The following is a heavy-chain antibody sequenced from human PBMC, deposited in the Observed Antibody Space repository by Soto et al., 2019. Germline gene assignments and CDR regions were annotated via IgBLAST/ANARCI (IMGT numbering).Heavy chain of an antibody. J-gene: IGHJ4*02. CDR1: GSISSGGYY. Sequence: GSISSGGYYWSWIRQHPGKGLEWIGYIYYSGSTYYNPSLKSRVTISVDTSKNQFSLKLSSVTAADTAVYYCAREWDTAMIGYWGQGTLVTVSS. D-gene: IGHD5-18*01. CDR3: AREWDTAMIGY. CDR2: IYYSGST. V-gene: IGHV4-31*02.